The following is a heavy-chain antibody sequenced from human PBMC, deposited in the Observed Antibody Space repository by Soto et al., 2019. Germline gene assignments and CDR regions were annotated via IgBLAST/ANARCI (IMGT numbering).Heavy chain of an antibody. V-gene: IGHV1-24*01. J-gene: IGHJ4*02. CDR2: LDAEDGET. CDR3: ATLPRTIERTPAAIWSFDS. CDR1: GCSLRDLS. Sequence: GXSVKVSCKVSGCSLRDLSVHWVRQAPGKGLEWMGGLDAEDGETIYAQKLQGRGTMTEDTSTDTAYMELSSLTSEDTAMYYCATLPRTIERTPAAIWSFDSWGQGTLVTGSS. D-gene: IGHD2-2*01.